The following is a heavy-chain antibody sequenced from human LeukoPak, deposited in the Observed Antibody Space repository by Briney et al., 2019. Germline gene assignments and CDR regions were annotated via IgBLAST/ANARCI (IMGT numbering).Heavy chain of an antibody. CDR2: IRAYNGNT. D-gene: IGHD3-9*01. CDR1: GYTFTSYG. V-gene: IGHV1-18*01. CDR3: ARDPGQYYDILTGYYTPYYFDY. J-gene: IGHJ4*02. Sequence: GASVKLSCKASGYTFTSYGIGWVRQAPGQGHEWMGWIRAYNGNTNYAQKLQGRVTMTTDTSTSTAYMELRSLRSDDTAVYYCARDPGQYYDILTGYYTPYYFDYWGRGTLVTVSS.